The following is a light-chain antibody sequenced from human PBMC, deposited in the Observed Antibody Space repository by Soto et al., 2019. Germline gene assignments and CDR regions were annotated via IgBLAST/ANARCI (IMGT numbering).Light chain of an antibody. Sequence: DIQMTQSPSTLSASVGDRVTITCRASQTITRWMAWYQQKPGKAPKLLIYDASTLESGVPSRFSGSGSGTEFTLTISSLQPEDFATYYCQQLNSYPRITFGQGTRLEIK. J-gene: IGKJ5*01. V-gene: IGKV1-5*01. CDR2: DAS. CDR1: QTITRW. CDR3: QQLNSYPRIT.